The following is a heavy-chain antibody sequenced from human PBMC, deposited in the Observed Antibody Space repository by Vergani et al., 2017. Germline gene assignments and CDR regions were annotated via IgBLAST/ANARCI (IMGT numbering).Heavy chain of an antibody. D-gene: IGHD2-2*01. Sequence: QVQLVQSGAEVKKPGSSVKVSCKASGGTFSSYAISWVRQAPGQGLEWMGRVIPIFGTANYAQKFQGRVTITADESTSTAYMELSSLRSEDTAVYYCARDSPPDIVVVPAAPYYYYGMDVWDQGTTVTVS. J-gene: IGHJ6*02. CDR3: ARDSPPDIVVVPAAPYYYYGMDV. CDR2: VIPIFGTA. V-gene: IGHV1-69*13. CDR1: GGTFSSYA.